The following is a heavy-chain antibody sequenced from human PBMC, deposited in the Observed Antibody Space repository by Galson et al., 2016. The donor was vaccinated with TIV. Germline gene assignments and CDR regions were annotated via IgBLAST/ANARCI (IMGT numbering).Heavy chain of an antibody. CDR2: ISDDGNT. D-gene: IGHD1-26*01. V-gene: IGHV3-66*02. Sequence: SLRLSCAASGLSVSINYMTWVRQAPGKGLEWVSLISDDGNTYYADSVKGRFTISRDNSKNTLYLQMNSLRVEDTAVYYCVRDRIVDATYYYYYFGMDVWGQGTAVTVSS. J-gene: IGHJ6*02. CDR3: VRDRIVDATYYYYYFGMDV. CDR1: GLSVSINY.